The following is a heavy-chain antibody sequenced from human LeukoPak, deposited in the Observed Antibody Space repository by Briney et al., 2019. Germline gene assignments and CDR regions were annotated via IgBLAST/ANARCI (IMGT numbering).Heavy chain of an antibody. CDR3: AREGGPYRPLDY. CDR2: VSYSGST. V-gene: IGHV4-59*12. Sequence: PSETLSLTCTVSGGSISTYYWSWLRQPPGKGLEWIGYVSYSGSTNYNPSLKTLKSRVTMSVDTSKNQFSLKVSSVTAADTAVYYCAREGGPYRPLDYSGQGTLVTVSS. CDR1: GGSISTYY. J-gene: IGHJ4*02.